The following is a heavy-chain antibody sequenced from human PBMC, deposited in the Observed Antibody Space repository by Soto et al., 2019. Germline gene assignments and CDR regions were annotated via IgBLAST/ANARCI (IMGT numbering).Heavy chain of an antibody. V-gene: IGHV1-3*01. CDR1: GFTFTSSA. D-gene: IGHD6-13*01. CDR3: ARGGRYSSSCPWY. Sequence: SVKVSCKASGFTFTSSAVQWVRQARGQRLEWMGWINAGNGNTKYSQKFQGRVTITRDTSASTAYMELSSLRSEDTAVYYCARGGRYSSSCPWYWGQGTLVTVSS. CDR2: INAGNGNT. J-gene: IGHJ4*02.